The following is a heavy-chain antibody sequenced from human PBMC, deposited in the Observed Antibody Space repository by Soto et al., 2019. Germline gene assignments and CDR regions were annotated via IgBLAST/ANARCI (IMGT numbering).Heavy chain of an antibody. CDR3: AKIGYGGLVLPAAITFAPSDY. CDR2: ISGSGGST. J-gene: IGHJ4*02. V-gene: IGHV3-23*01. CDR1: GFTFSSYA. D-gene: IGHD2-2*02. Sequence: PGGSLRLSCAASGFTFSSYAMSWVRQAPGKGLEWVSAISGSGGSTYYADSVKGRFTISRDNSKNTLYLQMNSLRAEDTAVYYCAKIGYGGLVLPAAITFAPSDYWGQRTLVTVSS.